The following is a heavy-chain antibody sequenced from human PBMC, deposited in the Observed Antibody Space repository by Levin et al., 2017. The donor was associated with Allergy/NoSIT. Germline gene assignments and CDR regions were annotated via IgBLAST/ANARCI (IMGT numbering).Heavy chain of an antibody. CDR2: ISYDANNK. Sequence: GGSLRLSCAASGFIFSNYTIHWVRQAPGKGLEWVALISYDANNKYYTDSVKGRFSISRDNSKNTLYLQMNSLRAEDTAVYYCARGVGSGWHDYCGPEPELDYWGQGPLVTVSS. D-gene: IGHD2-21*01. V-gene: IGHV3-30*04. CDR3: ARGVGSGWHDYCGPEPELDY. J-gene: IGHJ4*02. CDR1: GFIFSNYT.